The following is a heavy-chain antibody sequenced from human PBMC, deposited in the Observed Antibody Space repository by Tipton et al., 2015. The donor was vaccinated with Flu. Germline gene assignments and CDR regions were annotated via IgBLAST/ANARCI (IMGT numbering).Heavy chain of an antibody. Sequence: SLRLSCAASGFTFSAYSMHWVRQAPGKGLEYVSTISSNGGSTNYANSVKGRFTISRDNSKNTLYLHMGSLRADDMAVYYCARGMNTGLVDVWGQGTTVTVSS. CDR3: ARGMNTGLVDV. CDR1: GFTFSAYS. CDR2: ISSNGGST. J-gene: IGHJ6*02. V-gene: IGHV3-64*01. D-gene: IGHD1-14*01.